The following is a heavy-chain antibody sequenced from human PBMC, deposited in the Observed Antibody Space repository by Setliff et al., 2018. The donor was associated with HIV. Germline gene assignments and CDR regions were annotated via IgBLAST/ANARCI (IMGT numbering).Heavy chain of an antibody. Sequence: RAGGSLRLSCAASGFTFDDYGMSWVRQAPGKGLEWVSGINWNGGSTGYADSVRGRFTISRDNAKNSLYLQMNSLRAEDTAVYYCARDHYGFNPAPADYWGQGTLVTVSS. CDR3: ARDHYGFNPAPADY. CDR2: INWNGGST. CDR1: GFTFDDYG. J-gene: IGHJ4*02. D-gene: IGHD3-10*01. V-gene: IGHV3-20*04.